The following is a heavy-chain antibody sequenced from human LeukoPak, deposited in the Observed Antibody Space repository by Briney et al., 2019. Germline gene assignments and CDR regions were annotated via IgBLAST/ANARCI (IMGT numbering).Heavy chain of an antibody. V-gene: IGHV5-51*07. CDR1: GYSFSNYW. Sequence: GESLKISCKASGYSFSNYWITWVHQMPGKGLEWMGMIYPDDSDARYSPSFQGQVTFSVDRSINTAYLQWGSLKVSDTSMYYCARLGKYGSGTYHRREIDYWGQGSLVTVSS. CDR3: ARLGKYGSGTYHRREIDY. J-gene: IGHJ4*02. D-gene: IGHD3-10*01. CDR2: IYPDDSDA.